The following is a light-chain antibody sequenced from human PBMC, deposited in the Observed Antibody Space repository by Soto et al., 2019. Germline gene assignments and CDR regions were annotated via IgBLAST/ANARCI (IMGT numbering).Light chain of an antibody. Sequence: QSALTQPRSVSGSPGQSVTISCTGTSSDFGGCKYVSWYQKHPGKAPRLMIYDVSKRPSGVPDRFSGSKSGNTASLTISGLQAEDEADYYCYSYVGSNTLRVFGGGTQLTVL. J-gene: IGLJ2*01. V-gene: IGLV2-11*01. CDR3: YSYVGSNTLRV. CDR1: SSDFGGCKY. CDR2: DVS.